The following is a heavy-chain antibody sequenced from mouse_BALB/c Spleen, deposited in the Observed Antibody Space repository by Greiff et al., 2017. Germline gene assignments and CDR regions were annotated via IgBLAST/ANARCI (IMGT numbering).Heavy chain of an antibody. Sequence: EVQVVESGGGLVQPGGSLKLSCAASGFTFSSYGMSWVRQTPDKRLELVATINSNGGSTYYPDSVKGRFTISRDNAKNTLYLQMSSLKSEDTAMYYCARVDRYDYAMDYWGQGTSVTVSS. CDR3: ARVDRYDYAMDY. J-gene: IGHJ4*01. D-gene: IGHD2-14*01. V-gene: IGHV5-6-3*01. CDR1: GFTFSSYG. CDR2: INSNGGST.